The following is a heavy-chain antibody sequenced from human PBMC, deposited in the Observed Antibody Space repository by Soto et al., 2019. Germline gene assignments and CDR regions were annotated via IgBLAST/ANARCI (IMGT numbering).Heavy chain of an antibody. CDR3: AKDRRAGGNSAFYFDF. V-gene: IGHV3-23*01. D-gene: IGHD3-16*01. CDR2: ISATGGGT. CDR1: GFTFSSYG. J-gene: IGHJ4*02. Sequence: GGSLRLSCAASGFTFSSYGMHWVRQAPGKGLEWVSLISATGGGTYYADSVKGRFTISRDNSHNTLYLQVHSLTAEDTAVYYCAKDRRAGGNSAFYFDFLGQGAQVTVSA.